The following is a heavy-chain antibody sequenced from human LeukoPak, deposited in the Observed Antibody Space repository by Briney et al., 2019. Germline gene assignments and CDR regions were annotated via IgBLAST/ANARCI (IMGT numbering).Heavy chain of an antibody. Sequence: ASVKVSFKASEGPFNSYAISWVRQAPGQGLEWMGGVIPLFGTTSYAQKFQGRITITADKSTTTVYMEMSGLRPEDTAMYYCARAPRSVVVVAASPHLDYWGQGTLVTVSS. CDR3: ARAPRSVVVVAASPHLDY. J-gene: IGHJ4*02. D-gene: IGHD2-15*01. CDR2: VIPLFGTT. V-gene: IGHV1-69*06. CDR1: EGPFNSYA.